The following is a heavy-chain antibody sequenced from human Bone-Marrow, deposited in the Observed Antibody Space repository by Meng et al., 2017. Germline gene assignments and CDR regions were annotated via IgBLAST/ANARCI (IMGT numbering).Heavy chain of an antibody. Sequence: GESLKISCQGSGYTFASYWIAWVRQMPGKGLEWMGIIYPGDSDTRYSPSFQGQVTISADKSISTAYLQWSSLKASDTAMYYCASRDYDFWSGHWGAFDIWGQGTMVTVSS. CDR3: ASRDYDFWSGHWGAFDI. J-gene: IGHJ3*02. CDR1: GYTFASYW. D-gene: IGHD3-3*01. V-gene: IGHV5-51*01. CDR2: IYPGDSDT.